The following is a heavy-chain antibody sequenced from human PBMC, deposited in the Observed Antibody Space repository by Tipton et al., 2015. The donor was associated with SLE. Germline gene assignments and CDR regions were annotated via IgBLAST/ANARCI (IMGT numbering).Heavy chain of an antibody. V-gene: IGHV4-59*12. J-gene: IGHJ3*02. CDR2: IYYSGST. CDR1: GGSISSYY. Sequence: TLSLTCTVSGGSISSYYWSWIRQPPGKGLEWIGYIYYSGSTNYNPSLKSRVTISVDTSKNQFSLKLSSVTAADTAVYYCARDVVAYYYDSSGYSASAFDIWGQGTMVTVSS. D-gene: IGHD3-22*01. CDR3: ARDVVAYYYDSSGYSASAFDI.